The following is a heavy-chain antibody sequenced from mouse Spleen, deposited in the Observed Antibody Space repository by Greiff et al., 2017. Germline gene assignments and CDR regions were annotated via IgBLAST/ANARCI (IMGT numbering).Heavy chain of an antibody. CDR1: GFTFSNYW. V-gene: IGHV6-3*01. J-gene: IGHJ2*01. Sequence: EVKLQESGGGLVQPGGSMKLSCVVSGFTFSNYWMNWVRQSPAKGLEWVAQIRLKSVNYATHYAESVKGRFTISRDDSKSSVYLQLNNLRAEDTGIYYSTYPPSDFWGQGTTLTVSS. CDR2: IRLKSVNYAT. CDR3: TYPPSDF.